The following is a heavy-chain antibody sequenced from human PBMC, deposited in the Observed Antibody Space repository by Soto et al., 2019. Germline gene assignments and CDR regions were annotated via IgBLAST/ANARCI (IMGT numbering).Heavy chain of an antibody. CDR2: ISYDGSNK. CDR3: AKNEWLGS. D-gene: IGHD1-1*01. J-gene: IGHJ5*01. V-gene: IGHV3-30*18. Sequence: AGGSLRLSCAASGFTFSSYGMHWVRQAPGKGLEWVAVISYDGSNKYYADSVKGRFTISRDNSKNTLYLQMNSLRAEDTAVYYCAKNEWLGSWGQGTLVTVSS. CDR1: GFTFSSYG.